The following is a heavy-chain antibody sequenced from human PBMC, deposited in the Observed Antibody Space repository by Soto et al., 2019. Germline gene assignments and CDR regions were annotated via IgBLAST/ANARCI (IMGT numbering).Heavy chain of an antibody. D-gene: IGHD3-10*01. V-gene: IGHV3-23*01. Sequence: EVQLLESGGDLVQDGGSLRLSCAASGFTFSSYAMSWVRQAPGKGLEWVSAICGGGVAIYYLYSVKVRFTISRDNSKDKLYLEMNSLTAEDTALYYCASMLTMVRGVTGLRDFDFWGQGALVTVSP. CDR2: ICGGGVAI. J-gene: IGHJ4*02. CDR1: GFTFSSYA. CDR3: ASMLTMVRGVTGLRDFDF.